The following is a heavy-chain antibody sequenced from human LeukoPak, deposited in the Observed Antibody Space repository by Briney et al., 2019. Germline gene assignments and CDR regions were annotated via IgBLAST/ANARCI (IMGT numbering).Heavy chain of an antibody. Sequence: GGSLRLSCAASGFTFSSYWMHWVRQAPGKGLVCVSRINTDGNIISYADSMKGRFTISRDNAKNTLYLQMNSLRAEDTAVYYCVREGYYGSAALYSWGHGTLVTVSS. CDR2: INTDGNII. CDR1: GFTFSSYW. D-gene: IGHD3-10*01. CDR3: VREGYYGSAALYS. V-gene: IGHV3-74*01. J-gene: IGHJ5*01.